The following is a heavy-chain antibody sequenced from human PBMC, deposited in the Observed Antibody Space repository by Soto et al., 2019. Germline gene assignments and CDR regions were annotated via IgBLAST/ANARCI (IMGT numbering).Heavy chain of an antibody. CDR3: AKKVNSGSGSQYFDY. J-gene: IGHJ4*02. CDR2: FRSSGDDGTT. Sequence: LRLSCAASGFTFSSYSMIWVRQAPGKGLEWVSGFRSSGDDGTTYYADSVKSRFTISRDNSKNTLFLQMNSLRAEDTAIYYCAKKVNSGSGSQYFDYWGQGTLVTVSS. CDR1: GFTFSSYS. D-gene: IGHD3-10*01. V-gene: IGHV3-23*01.